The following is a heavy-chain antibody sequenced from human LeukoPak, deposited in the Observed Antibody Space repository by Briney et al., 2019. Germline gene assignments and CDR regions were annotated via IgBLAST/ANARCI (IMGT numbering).Heavy chain of an antibody. CDR1: GGSISSYC. CDR3: ARVVTYYDSSGYNYYFDY. V-gene: IGHV4-59*01. D-gene: IGHD3-22*01. CDR2: IYYSGST. Sequence: SSETLSLTCTVSGGSISSYCWSWIRQPPGKGLEWIGYIYYSGSTNYNPSLKSRVTISVDTSKNQFSLKLSSVTAADTAVYYCARVVTYYDSSGYNYYFDYWGQGTLVTVSS. J-gene: IGHJ4*02.